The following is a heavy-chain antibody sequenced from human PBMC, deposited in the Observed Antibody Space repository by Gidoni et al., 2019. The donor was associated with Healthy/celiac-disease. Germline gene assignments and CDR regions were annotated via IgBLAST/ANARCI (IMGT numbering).Heavy chain of an antibody. J-gene: IGHJ4*02. Sequence: QVQLQESGPGLVKPSQTLSLTCTVSGGSISSGSYYWSWIRQPAGKGLEWIGRIYTSGSTNYNPSLKSRVTISVDTSKNQFSLKLSSVTAADTAVYYCARVHDFWSGYYTGSDDWGQGTLVTVSS. CDR2: IYTSGST. V-gene: IGHV4-61*02. D-gene: IGHD3-3*01. CDR3: ARVHDFWSGYYTGSDD. CDR1: GGSISSGSYY.